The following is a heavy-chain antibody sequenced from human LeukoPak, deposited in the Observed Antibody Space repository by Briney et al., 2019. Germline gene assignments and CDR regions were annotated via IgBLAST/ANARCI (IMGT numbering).Heavy chain of an antibody. CDR3: ARGICSGGSCSYYYYYYMDV. V-gene: IGHV4-34*01. Sequence: SETLSLTCAVYGGSFSGYYWSWLRQPPGKGLEWIGEINHSGSTNYNPSLKSRVTISVDTSKNQFSLKLSSVTAADTAVYYCARGICSGGSCSYYYYYYMDVWGKGTTVTVSS. J-gene: IGHJ6*03. CDR2: INHSGST. D-gene: IGHD2-15*01. CDR1: GGSFSGYY.